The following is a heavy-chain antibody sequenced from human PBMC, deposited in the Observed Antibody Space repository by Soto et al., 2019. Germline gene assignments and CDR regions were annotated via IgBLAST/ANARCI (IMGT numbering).Heavy chain of an antibody. Sequence: EVQLVESGGGLVQPGGSLKLSCAASGFTFSGSAMHWVRQASGKGLEWVGRIRSKPNNYATAYGASGKGRFTISRGDSKNTAYLQMNSLNTEDTAVYYCSRQASDFWSGKPQYYMDVWGKGTTVTVSS. V-gene: IGHV3-73*01. J-gene: IGHJ6*03. CDR3: SRQASDFWSGKPQYYMDV. CDR1: GFTFSGSA. CDR2: IRSKPNNYAT. D-gene: IGHD3-3*01.